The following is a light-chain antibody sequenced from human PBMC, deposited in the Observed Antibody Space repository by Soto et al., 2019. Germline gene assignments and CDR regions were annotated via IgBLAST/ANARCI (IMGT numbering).Light chain of an antibody. CDR1: HSVGSY. Sequence: EIVLTQSPATLSLSPGERATLSCRASHSVGSYLAWYQQKPGQAPRLLIYDASNRATGIPARFSGSGSGTDFTLTISSLEPEDCAVYYCQHRSNWPLTFGGGTKVEIK. V-gene: IGKV3-11*01. CDR2: DAS. CDR3: QHRSNWPLT. J-gene: IGKJ4*01.